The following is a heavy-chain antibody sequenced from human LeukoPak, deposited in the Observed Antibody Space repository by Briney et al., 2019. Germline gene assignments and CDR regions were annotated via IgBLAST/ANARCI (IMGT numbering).Heavy chain of an antibody. V-gene: IGHV4-39*01. CDR2: IYYSGST. Sequence: SETLSLTCTVSGGSISSSSYYWGWIRQPPGKGLEWIGSIYYSGSTYYNPSLKSRVTISVDTSKNQFSLKLSSVTAADTAVYYCARSSLGYDFWSGFYYFDYWGQGTLVTVSS. J-gene: IGHJ4*02. CDR1: GGSISSSSYY. D-gene: IGHD3-3*01. CDR3: ARSSLGYDFWSGFYYFDY.